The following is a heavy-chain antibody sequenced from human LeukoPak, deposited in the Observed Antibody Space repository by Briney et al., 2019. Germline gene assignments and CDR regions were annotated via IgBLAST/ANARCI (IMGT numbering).Heavy chain of an antibody. CDR3: ARDATIVGATHFDY. D-gene: IGHD1-26*01. Sequence: GSLILSCAASGFTFSSYAMHWVRQAPGKGLEYVSAISSNGGSTYYANSVKGRFTISRDNSKNTLYLQMGSLSAEDMAVYYCARDATIVGATHFDYWGQGTLVTVSS. V-gene: IGHV3-64*01. CDR2: ISSNGGST. CDR1: GFTFSSYA. J-gene: IGHJ4*02.